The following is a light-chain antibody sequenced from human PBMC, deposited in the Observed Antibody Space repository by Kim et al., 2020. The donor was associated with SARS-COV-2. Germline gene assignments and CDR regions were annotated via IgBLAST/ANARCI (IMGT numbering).Light chain of an antibody. V-gene: IGKV3-20*01. CDR2: GAS. CDR3: QQYATSGRT. J-gene: IGKJ1*01. CDR1: QSINNN. Sequence: LTPGKRATLSCRARQSINNNLDWYQQIPGQAPRLLLYGASYSATGIADRFSGSGAGTDFTLTISRLEPEDFAVYYCQQYATSGRTFGQGTKVDIK.